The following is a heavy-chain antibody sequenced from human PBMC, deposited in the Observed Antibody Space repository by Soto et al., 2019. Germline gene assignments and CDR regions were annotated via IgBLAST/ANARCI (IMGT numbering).Heavy chain of an antibody. Sequence: ASVKVSCKASGFTFTSSAVQWVRQARGQRLEWIGWIVVGSGNTNYAQKFQERVTITRDMSTSTAYMELSSLRSEDTAVYYCAADQAAAGTDYYYNGRDVWGRGTTVTVAS. CDR3: AADQAAAGTDYYYNGRDV. V-gene: IGHV1-58*01. CDR1: GFTFTSSA. J-gene: IGHJ6*02. D-gene: IGHD6-13*01. CDR2: IVVGSGNT.